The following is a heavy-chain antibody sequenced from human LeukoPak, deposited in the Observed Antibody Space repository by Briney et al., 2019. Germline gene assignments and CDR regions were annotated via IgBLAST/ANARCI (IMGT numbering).Heavy chain of an antibody. CDR1: GASISSSSYY. CDR2: IYYSGST. J-gene: IGHJ3*02. V-gene: IGHV4-39*01. D-gene: IGHD3-22*01. Sequence: PSETLSLTCTVSGASISSSSYYWVWIRQSPGKGLEWIGSIYYSGSTYFNPSLKSRVTMSVDTSKNHFSLKLTSVTAADTAVYYCARHPGYYDSSGYYVSAFDIWGQGTMVTVSS. CDR3: ARHPGYYDSSGYYVSAFDI.